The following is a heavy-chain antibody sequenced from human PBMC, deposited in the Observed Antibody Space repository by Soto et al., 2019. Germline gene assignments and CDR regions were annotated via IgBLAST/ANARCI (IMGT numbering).Heavy chain of an antibody. D-gene: IGHD5-18*01. CDR1: GGSVSGGSYY. CDR3: ARDIRGYSRAFDY. CDR2: IYYSGST. Sequence: PSEPLSLTCTVSGGSVSGGSYYWTWIRQPPGKGLEWIGYIYYSGSTTYNPSLKSRVTISIDTSKNQFSLKLTSATAADTAVYYCARDIRGYSRAFDYWGQGALVTVSS. J-gene: IGHJ4*02. V-gene: IGHV4-61*01.